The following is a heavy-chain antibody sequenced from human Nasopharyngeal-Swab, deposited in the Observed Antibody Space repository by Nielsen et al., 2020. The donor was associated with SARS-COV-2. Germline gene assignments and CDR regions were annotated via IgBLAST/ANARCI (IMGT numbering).Heavy chain of an antibody. Sequence: GGSLRLSCAASGFTFSNYVMTWVRRAPGKGLEWVSAISGRGATTYYADSVKGRFTISRDNSKNTLYLQMNSLRAEDTAVYYCARYDDYYDSSGYAYWGQGTLVTVSS. CDR2: ISGRGATT. CDR1: GFTFSNYV. J-gene: IGHJ4*02. D-gene: IGHD3-22*01. V-gene: IGHV3-23*01. CDR3: ARYDDYYDSSGYAY.